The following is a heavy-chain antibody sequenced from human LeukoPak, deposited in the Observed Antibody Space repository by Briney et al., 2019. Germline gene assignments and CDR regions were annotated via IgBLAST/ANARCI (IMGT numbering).Heavy chain of an antibody. J-gene: IGHJ4*02. CDR3: AKDIPPKSKWSYFDY. CDR2: ISYDGSNK. CDR1: GFTFSSYG. V-gene: IGHV3-30*18. Sequence: GGSLRLSCAASGFTFSSYGMHWVRQAPGMGLEWVAVISYDGSNKYYADSVKGRFTISRDNSKNTLYLQMNSLRAEDTAVYYCAKDIPPKSKWSYFDYWGQGTLVTVSS. D-gene: IGHD2-15*01.